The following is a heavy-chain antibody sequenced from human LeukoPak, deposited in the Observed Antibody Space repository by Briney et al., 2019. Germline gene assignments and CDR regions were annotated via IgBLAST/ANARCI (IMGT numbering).Heavy chain of an antibody. CDR3: ARWTYRSAWGVVERVDY. CDR2: IYSGGST. Sequence: PGGSLRLSCAASGFTVSSNYMSWVRQAPGKGLEWVSVIYSGGSTYYADSVKGRFTISRDKSKNTLYLQMNSLRVEDTAVYYCARWTYRSAWGVVERVDYWGQGTLVTVSS. CDR1: GFTVSSNY. D-gene: IGHD6-19*01. J-gene: IGHJ4*02. V-gene: IGHV3-53*05.